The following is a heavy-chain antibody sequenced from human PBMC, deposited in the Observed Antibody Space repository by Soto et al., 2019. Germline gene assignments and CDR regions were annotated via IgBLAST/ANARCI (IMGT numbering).Heavy chain of an antibody. V-gene: IGHV3-21*01. CDR3: ARDLRGYSGYDGGNY. D-gene: IGHD5-12*01. CDR1: GFTFSSYT. Sequence: PGGSLRLSCTASGFTFSSYTMNWVRQAPGKGLEWVSSISSSSSYIYYADSVKGRFTISRDNAKNSLYLQMNSLRAEDTAAYYCARDLRGYSGYDGGNYWGQGTLVTVSS. J-gene: IGHJ4*02. CDR2: ISSSSSYI.